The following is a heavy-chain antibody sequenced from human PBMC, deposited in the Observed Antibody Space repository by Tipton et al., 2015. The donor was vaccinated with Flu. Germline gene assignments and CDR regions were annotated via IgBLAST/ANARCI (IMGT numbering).Heavy chain of an antibody. J-gene: IGHJ4*02. D-gene: IGHD3-22*01. CDR3: ARDDSGFNDY. V-gene: IGHV4-39*07. Sequence: PGLVKPSETLSLTCTVSGGSIRSSSYYWGWIRQPPGKGPEWIGSMLYGGSTYYNPSLESRVTISLDTSKNQFSLKLSSVTAADTAVYYCARDDSGFNDYWGPGTLVTVSS. CDR2: MLYGGST. CDR1: GGSIRSSSYY.